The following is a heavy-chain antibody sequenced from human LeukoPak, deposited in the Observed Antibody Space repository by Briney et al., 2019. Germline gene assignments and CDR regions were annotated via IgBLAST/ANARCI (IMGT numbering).Heavy chain of an antibody. CDR2: ISSGSSTT. D-gene: IGHD6-13*01. Sequence: GGSLRLSCAASGFTFSTYSMNWVRQAPGKGLEWVSYISSGSSTTYYADSVKGRFTISRDNAKNSLYLQMNSLRAEDTAVYYCARAPPVAAAGRPIHFDYWGQGTLVTVSS. J-gene: IGHJ4*02. CDR3: ARAPPVAAAGRPIHFDY. CDR1: GFTFSTYS. V-gene: IGHV3-48*04.